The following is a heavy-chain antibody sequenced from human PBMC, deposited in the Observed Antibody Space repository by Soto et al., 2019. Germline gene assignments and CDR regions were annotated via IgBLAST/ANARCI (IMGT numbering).Heavy chain of an antibody. CDR2: ISSSGSTI. Sequence: VGSLRLSCAASGFTFSDYYMSWIRQAPGKGLEWVSYISSSGSTIYYADSVKGRFTISRDNAKNSLYLQMNSLRAEDTAVYYCANTGSYGSYYYYYGMDVWGQGTTVTVSS. V-gene: IGHV3-11*01. D-gene: IGHD5-18*01. CDR3: ANTGSYGSYYYYYGMDV. J-gene: IGHJ6*02. CDR1: GFTFSDYY.